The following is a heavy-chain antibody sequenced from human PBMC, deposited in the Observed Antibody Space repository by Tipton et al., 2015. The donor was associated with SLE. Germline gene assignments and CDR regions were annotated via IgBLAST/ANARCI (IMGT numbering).Heavy chain of an antibody. J-gene: IGHJ3*02. V-gene: IGHV5-51*01. D-gene: IGHD6-13*01. CDR2: IYPGDSDT. Sequence: QLVQSGAEVKKPGESLRISCKGSGYSFTSYWITWVRQMPGKGLEWMGIIYPGDSDTRYSPSFQGQVTMSADKSISTAYLQWSSLKASDTAMYYCASYSSSWDDAFDIWGQGTMVTVSS. CDR1: GYSFTSYW. CDR3: ASYSSSWDDAFDI.